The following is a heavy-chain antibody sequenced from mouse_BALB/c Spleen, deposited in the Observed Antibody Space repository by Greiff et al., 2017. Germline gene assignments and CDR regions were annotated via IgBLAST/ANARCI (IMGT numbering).Heavy chain of an antibody. CDR1: GYSITSGYY. D-gene: IGHD1-1*01. J-gene: IGHJ2*01. CDR3: ARFITTVVFDY. V-gene: IGHV3-6*02. CDR2: ISYDGSN. Sequence: EVKLQESGPGLVKPSQSLSLTCSVTGYSITSGYYWNWIRQFPGNKLEWMGYISYDGSNNYNPSLKNRISITRDTSKNQFFLKLNSVTTEDTATYYCARFITTVVFDYWGQGTTLTVSS.